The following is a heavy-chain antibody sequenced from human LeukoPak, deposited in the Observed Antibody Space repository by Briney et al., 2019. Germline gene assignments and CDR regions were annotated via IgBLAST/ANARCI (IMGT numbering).Heavy chain of an antibody. CDR3: ARLYYYDSSGYWFDY. CDR2: IYYSGST. CDR1: GGSISSGDYY. Sequence: PSETLSLTCTVSGGSISSGDYYWSWIRQPPGKGLEWIGYIYYSGSTYYNPSLKSRVTISVDTSKNQFSLKLSSVTAADTAVYYCARLYYYDSSGYWFDYWGQGTLVTVSS. V-gene: IGHV4-30-4*01. D-gene: IGHD3-22*01. J-gene: IGHJ4*02.